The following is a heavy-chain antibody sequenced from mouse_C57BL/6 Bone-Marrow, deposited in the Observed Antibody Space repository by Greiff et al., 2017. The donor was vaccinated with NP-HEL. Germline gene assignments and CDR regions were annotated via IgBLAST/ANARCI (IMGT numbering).Heavy chain of an antibody. J-gene: IGHJ3*01. Sequence: AQLQQPGAELVRPGTSVKLSCKASGYTFTSYWMHWVKQRPGQGLEWIGVIDPSDSYTNYNQKFKGKATLTVDTSSSTAYMQLSSLTSEDSAVYYCARGFPAWFAYWGQGTLVTVSA. CDR1: GYTFTSYW. CDR3: ARGFPAWFAY. V-gene: IGHV1-59*01. CDR2: IDPSDSYT.